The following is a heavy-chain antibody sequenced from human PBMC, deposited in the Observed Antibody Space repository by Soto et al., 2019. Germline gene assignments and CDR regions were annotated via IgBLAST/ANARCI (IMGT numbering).Heavy chain of an antibody. J-gene: IGHJ5*02. CDR2: ISGSGGST. V-gene: IGHV3-23*01. CDR3: AGGIAAAGTDNWFDP. CDR1: GFTFSSYA. D-gene: IGHD6-13*01. Sequence: GSLRLSCAASGFTFSSYAMSWVRQAPGKGLEWVSAISGSGGSTYYADSVKGRFTISRDNSKNTLYLQMNSLRAEDTAVYYCAGGIAAAGTDNWFDPWGQGTLVTVSS.